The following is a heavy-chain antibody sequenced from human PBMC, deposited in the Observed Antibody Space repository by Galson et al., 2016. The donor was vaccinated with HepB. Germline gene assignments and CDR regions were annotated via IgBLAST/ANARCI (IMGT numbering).Heavy chain of an antibody. D-gene: IGHD6-19*01. CDR3: AKWGSSAWYTDRYYFDY. V-gene: IGHV3-9*01. CDR1: GFTFHYYA. J-gene: IGHJ4*02. Sequence: SLRLSCAASGFTFHYYAMHWVRQAPGRGLEWVSGISWNSGSIGYADSVKGRFTISRDNAKNSLYLQMNSLRAEDTALYYCAKWGSSAWYTDRYYFDYWGQGTLGTVSS. CDR2: ISWNSGSI.